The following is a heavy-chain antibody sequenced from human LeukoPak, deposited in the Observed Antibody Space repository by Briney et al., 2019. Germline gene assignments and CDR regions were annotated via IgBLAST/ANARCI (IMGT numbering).Heavy chain of an antibody. CDR3: ASGQSGYSSRYFQH. CDR2: ISSSSSTI. Sequence: GSLRLSCAASRFTFSSYSMNWVRQAPGKGLDWVSYISSSSSTIYYADSVKGRFTISRDNAKNSLYLQMNSLRAEDTAVYYCASGQSGYSSRYFQHWGQGTLVTVSS. V-gene: IGHV3-48*01. CDR1: RFTFSSYS. J-gene: IGHJ1*01. D-gene: IGHD3-22*01.